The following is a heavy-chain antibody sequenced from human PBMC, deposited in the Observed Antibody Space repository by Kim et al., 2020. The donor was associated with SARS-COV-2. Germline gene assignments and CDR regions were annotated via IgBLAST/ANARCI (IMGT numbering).Heavy chain of an antibody. Sequence: SETLSLTCAVYGGSFSGYYWSWIRQPPGKGLEWIGEINHSGSTNYNPSLKSRVTISVDTSKNQFSLKLSSVTAADTAVYYCATRSGYYPPYWFDPWGQGTLVTVSS. J-gene: IGHJ5*02. CDR2: INHSGST. CDR1: GGSFSGYY. V-gene: IGHV4-34*01. CDR3: ATRSGYYPPYWFDP. D-gene: IGHD3-22*01.